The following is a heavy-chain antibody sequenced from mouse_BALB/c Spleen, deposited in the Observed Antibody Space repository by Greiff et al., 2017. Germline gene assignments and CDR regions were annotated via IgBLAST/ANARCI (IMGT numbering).Heavy chain of an antibody. Sequence: DVKLVESGGGLVKPGGSLKLSCAASGFTFSSYAMSWVRQTPEKRLEWVASISSGGSTYYPDSVKGRFTISRDNARNILYLQMSSLRSEDTAMYYCARRDYGNFYYFDYWGQGTTLTVSS. D-gene: IGHD2-1*01. CDR3: ARRDYGNFYYFDY. V-gene: IGHV5-6-5*01. CDR1: GFTFSSYA. CDR2: ISSGGST. J-gene: IGHJ2*01.